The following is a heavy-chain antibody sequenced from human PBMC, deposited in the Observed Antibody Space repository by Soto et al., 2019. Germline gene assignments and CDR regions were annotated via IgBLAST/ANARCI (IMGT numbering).Heavy chain of an antibody. CDR2: IWYDGSNE. Sequence: SLRLSCEASGFTFSDYGIYWVRQAPGKGLEWVAIIWYDGSNEYYADSVKGRFTISRDKSRNTVHLQMNSLRVEDTATYFCARVSVLKKRYYIYMVARRNGTTITVPS. J-gene: IGHJ6*03. CDR3: ARVSVLKKRYYIYMVA. CDR1: GFTFSDYG. D-gene: IGHD2-21*01. V-gene: IGHV3-33*01.